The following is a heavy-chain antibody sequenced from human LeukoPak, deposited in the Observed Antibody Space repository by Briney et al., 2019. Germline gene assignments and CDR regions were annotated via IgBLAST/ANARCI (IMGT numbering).Heavy chain of an antibody. V-gene: IGHV3-53*01. Sequence: GGSLRLSCAASGFTVSTNYMSWVRRAPGKGLEWVSVIYSGGGTYYADSVKGRFTISRDNSKNTLYLQMNSLRAEDTAVYYCARGLRYSSDWYYFDYWGQGTLVTVSS. CDR1: GFTVSTNY. D-gene: IGHD6-19*01. J-gene: IGHJ4*02. CDR2: IYSGGGT. CDR3: ARGLRYSSDWYYFDY.